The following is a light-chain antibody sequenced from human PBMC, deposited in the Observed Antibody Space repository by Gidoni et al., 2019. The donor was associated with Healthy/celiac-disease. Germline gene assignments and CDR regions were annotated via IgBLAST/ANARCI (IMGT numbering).Light chain of an antibody. Sequence: QSVLTQPPSLSGAPGQRVTIPCPGSSSNIGAGSDVHWYQQHPGTAPKLLIYGNSHRPSGVPDRFSGSKSGTSASLAITGLQAEDEADYYCQSYDSSLSGVVFGGGTKLTVL. CDR1: SSNIGAGSD. CDR3: QSYDSSLSGVV. CDR2: GNS. J-gene: IGLJ2*01. V-gene: IGLV1-40*01.